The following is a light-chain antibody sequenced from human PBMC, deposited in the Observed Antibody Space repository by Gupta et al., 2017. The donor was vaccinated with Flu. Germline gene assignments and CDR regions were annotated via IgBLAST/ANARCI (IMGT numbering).Light chain of an antibody. CDR3: QSADTVWV. CDR1: ALSKQD. V-gene: IGLV3-25*03. CDR2: KDS. J-gene: IGLJ3*02. Sequence: ITCSGDALSKQDAYWYQQKPGQAPVLVIYKDSERPSGIPERFYGSNSGTTATLTISGVQAEDEGDYYCQSADTVWVFGGGTKLTVL.